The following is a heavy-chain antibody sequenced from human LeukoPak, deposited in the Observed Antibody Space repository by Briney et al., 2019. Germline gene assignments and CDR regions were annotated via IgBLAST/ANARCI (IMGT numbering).Heavy chain of an antibody. D-gene: IGHD4-17*01. J-gene: IGHJ4*02. CDR1: GYTFIAYY. Sequence: ASVRVSCTASGYTFIAYYMHWVRQTPGQGLEWMGWINPNSGGTNYAQKFQGRVTMTRDTSISTAYMELSRLRSDDTAVYYCAVDTTVIGGYWGQGTLVTVSS. V-gene: IGHV1-2*02. CDR3: AVDTTVIGGY. CDR2: INPNSGGT.